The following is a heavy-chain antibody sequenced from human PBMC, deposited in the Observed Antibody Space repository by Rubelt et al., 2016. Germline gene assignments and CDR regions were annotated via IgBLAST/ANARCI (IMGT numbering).Heavy chain of an antibody. J-gene: IGHJ4*02. Sequence: QLQLQESGPGLVEPSETLSLTCTVSGASIINPNYYWGWVRQPPGKGLEWIGEINHSGSTNYNPSLNGRVTISVDTPKNQFSLKLSSVTAADTAVYYCARGFFNRRGFDYWGQGTLVTVSS. V-gene: IGHV4-39*07. CDR3: ARGFFNRRGFDY. CDR1: GASIINPNYY. CDR2: INHSGST. D-gene: IGHD3-10*01.